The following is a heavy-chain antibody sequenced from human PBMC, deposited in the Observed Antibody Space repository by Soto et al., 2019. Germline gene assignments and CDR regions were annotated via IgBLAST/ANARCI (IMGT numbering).Heavy chain of an antibody. J-gene: IGHJ4*02. V-gene: IGHV1-8*01. CDR1: GYTFTSYD. CDR2: MNPNSGNT. Sequence: QVQLVQSGAEVKKPGASVKVSCKASGYTFTSYDINWVRQATGQGPEWMRWMNPNSGNTAYAQKFQGRITMTRNTSISTAYMELSSLRSEDTAVYYCAREKVTSVYPDWGQGTLVTVSS. D-gene: IGHD3-22*01. CDR3: AREKVTSVYPD.